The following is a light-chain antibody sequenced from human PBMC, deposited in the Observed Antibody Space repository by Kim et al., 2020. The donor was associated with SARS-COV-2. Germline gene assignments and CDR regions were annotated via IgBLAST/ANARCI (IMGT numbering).Light chain of an antibody. CDR3: SSYTSSSTWV. Sequence: QSALTQPASVSGSPGQSITISCTGTSSDVGGYNYVSWYQHHPGKAPKLIYDVSKRPSGVSNRFSGSKSGNTASLTISGLQAEDAANYYCSSYTSSSTWVFGGGTKLTVL. CDR2: DVS. V-gene: IGLV2-14*03. J-gene: IGLJ3*02. CDR1: SSDVGGYNY.